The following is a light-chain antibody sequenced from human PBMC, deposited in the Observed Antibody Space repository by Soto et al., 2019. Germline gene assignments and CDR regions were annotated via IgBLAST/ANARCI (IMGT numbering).Light chain of an antibody. V-gene: IGKV1-5*03. CDR3: QQYNTHPLT. J-gene: IGKJ4*01. Sequence: DIQMTQSPSTLSASVGDRVTITCRASPSISSWLAWYQKKPGKAPNLLIYKASSLDSGVPSRFIGSGSGTEFTLTFSSLQTDDFATYYRQQYNTHPLTFGGGTKVEIK. CDR1: PSISSW. CDR2: KAS.